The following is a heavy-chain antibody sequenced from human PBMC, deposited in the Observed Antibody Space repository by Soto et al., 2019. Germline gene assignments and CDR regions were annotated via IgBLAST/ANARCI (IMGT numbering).Heavy chain of an antibody. V-gene: IGHV4-61*01. J-gene: IGHJ4*02. D-gene: IGHD6-13*01. CDR1: GGSVSSNTYY. CDR3: ARHSAAGTWEVDY. CDR2: IYYSGST. Sequence: SETLSFTCTVSGGSVSSNTYYWSWIRQPPGKGLEYIGYIYYSGSTNYNPSLKSRVTISVDTSKNQFSLKLNSVTAADTAVYYCARHSAAGTWEVDYWGQGTLVTVSS.